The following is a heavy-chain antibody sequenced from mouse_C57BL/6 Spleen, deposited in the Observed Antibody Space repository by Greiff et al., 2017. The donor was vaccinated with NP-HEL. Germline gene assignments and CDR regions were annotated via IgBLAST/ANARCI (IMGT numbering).Heavy chain of an antibody. CDR2: INPNNGGT. J-gene: IGHJ4*01. CDR1: GYTFTDYY. Sequence: EVKLQQSGPELVKPGASVKISCKASGYTFTDYYMNWVKQSHGKSLEWIGDINPNNGGTSYNQKFKGKATLTVDKSSSTAYMELRSLTSEDSAVYYCARGATVVAIGYYYAMDYWGQGTSVTVSS. D-gene: IGHD1-1*01. V-gene: IGHV1-26*01. CDR3: ARGATVVAIGYYYAMDY.